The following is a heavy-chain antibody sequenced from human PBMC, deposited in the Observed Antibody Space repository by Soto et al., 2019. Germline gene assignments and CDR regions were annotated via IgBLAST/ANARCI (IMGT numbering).Heavy chain of an antibody. J-gene: IGHJ6*02. Sequence: PSETLSLTCAVSGGSISSGGYSWSWIRQPPGKGLEWIGSIYYSGSTYYNPSLKSRVTISVDTSKNQFSLKLSSVTAADTAVYYCARDYGDYYYYYGMDVWGQGTTVTVSS. CDR2: IYYSGST. V-gene: IGHV4-39*01. CDR1: GGSISSGGYS. D-gene: IGHD4-17*01. CDR3: ARDYGDYYYYYGMDV.